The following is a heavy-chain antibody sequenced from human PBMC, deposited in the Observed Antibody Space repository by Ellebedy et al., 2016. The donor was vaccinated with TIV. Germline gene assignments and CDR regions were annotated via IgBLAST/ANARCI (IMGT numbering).Heavy chain of an antibody. D-gene: IGHD4-17*01. CDR1: GFNFRSYW. J-gene: IGHJ5*02. CDR3: ARRASYGDYAVQVNPWFDP. CDR2: IRQEGDEI. Sequence: GESLKISCAASGFNFRSYWMTWVRQAPGKGLEWVAKIRQEGDEIYYVESVKGRFTISRYHAKNSLFLQMNSLRVEDTAVYYCARRASYGDYAVQVNPWFDPWGQGTLVTVSS. V-gene: IGHV3-7*01.